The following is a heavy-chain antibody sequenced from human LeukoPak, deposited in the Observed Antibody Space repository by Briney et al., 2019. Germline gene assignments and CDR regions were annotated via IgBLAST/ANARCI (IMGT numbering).Heavy chain of an antibody. Sequence: PGGSLRLSCAASGFTFSSYAMSWVRQAPGKGLEWVSAISGSGGSTYYADSVKGRFTISRDNAKNTLYLQMNSLRAEDTAVYYCARAGRILRFLEWLLYLDYWGQGTLVTVSS. CDR2: ISGSGGST. CDR3: ARAGRILRFLEWLLYLDY. CDR1: GFTFSSYA. D-gene: IGHD3-3*01. V-gene: IGHV3-23*01. J-gene: IGHJ4*02.